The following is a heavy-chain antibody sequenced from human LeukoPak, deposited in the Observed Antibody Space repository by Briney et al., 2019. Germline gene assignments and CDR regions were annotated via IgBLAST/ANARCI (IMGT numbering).Heavy chain of an antibody. D-gene: IGHD6-19*01. J-gene: IGHJ5*02. V-gene: IGHV3-7*01. Sequence: GGSLRLSCAASGFTFSSYWMSWVRQAPGKGLGWVANIKQDGSEKYYVDSVKGRFTISRDNAKNSLYLQMNSLRAEDTAVYYCARDKHSSGWYPFDPWGQGTLVTVSS. CDR1: GFTFSSYW. CDR2: IKQDGSEK. CDR3: ARDKHSSGWYPFDP.